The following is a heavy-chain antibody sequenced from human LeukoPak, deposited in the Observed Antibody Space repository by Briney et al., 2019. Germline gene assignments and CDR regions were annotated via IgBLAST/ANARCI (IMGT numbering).Heavy chain of an antibody. D-gene: IGHD3-22*01. CDR1: GYTFTSYA. CDR3: ARDLYYYDSSGYLIWFDP. Sequence: ASVKVSCKASGYTFTSYAMNWVRQAPGQGLEWMGWISAYNGNTNYAQKLQGRVTMTTDTSMSTAYMELRSLRSDDTAVYYCARDLYYYDSSGYLIWFDPWGQGTLVTVSS. V-gene: IGHV1-18*01. J-gene: IGHJ5*02. CDR2: ISAYNGNT.